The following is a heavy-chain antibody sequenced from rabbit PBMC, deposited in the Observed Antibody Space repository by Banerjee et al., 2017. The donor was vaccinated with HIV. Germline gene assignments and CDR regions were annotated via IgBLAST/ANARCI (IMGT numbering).Heavy chain of an antibody. J-gene: IGHJ4*01. V-gene: IGHV1S45*01. D-gene: IGHD4-1*01. Sequence: QEQLEESGGDLVKPEGSLTLTCKASGFDLSSYYYMCWVRQAPGKGLEWIACIYTGSSGATYYASWTKGRFTISRTSSTTVDLKMTSLTAADTATYFCARDLAGVIGWNFNLWGQGTLVTVS. CDR2: IYTGSSGAT. CDR3: ARDLAGVIGWNFNL. CDR1: GFDLSSYYY.